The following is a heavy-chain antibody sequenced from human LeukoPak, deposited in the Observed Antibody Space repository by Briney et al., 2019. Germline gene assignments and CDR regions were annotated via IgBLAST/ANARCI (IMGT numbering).Heavy chain of an antibody. V-gene: IGHV3-23*01. CDR3: AKGVVPAALYGNYFDY. J-gene: IGHJ4*02. D-gene: IGHD2-2*01. CDR2: ISGSGGST. Sequence: PGGSLRLSCAASGFTFSSYAMSWVRQAPGKGLEWVSAISGSGGSTYYADSVKGRFTISRDNSKNTLYLQMNSLRAENTAVYYCAKGVVPAALYGNYFDYWGQGTLVTVSS. CDR1: GFTFSSYA.